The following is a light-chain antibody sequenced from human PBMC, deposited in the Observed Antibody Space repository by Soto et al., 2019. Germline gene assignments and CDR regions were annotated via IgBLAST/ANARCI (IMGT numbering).Light chain of an antibody. Sequence: QSVLTQPPSVSGAPGQRVTISCTGSSSNIGAGYDVHWYQQLPGTAPKLLIYGNYNRPSGVPDRFSGSKSGTSASLAITGLQAEDEADYYCQSYDSSLSGFVVFGGGTKVTVL. CDR1: SSNIGAGYD. J-gene: IGLJ2*01. CDR3: QSYDSSLSGFVV. V-gene: IGLV1-40*01. CDR2: GNY.